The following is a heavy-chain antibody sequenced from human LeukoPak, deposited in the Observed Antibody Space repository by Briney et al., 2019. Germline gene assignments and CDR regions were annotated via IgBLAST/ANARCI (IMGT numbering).Heavy chain of an antibody. D-gene: IGHD3-10*01. CDR1: GFTFSSYE. Sequence: GGSLRLSCAASGFTFSSYEMNWVRQAPGKGLEWVSYISSSGSTIYYADSVKGRFTISRDNSKNTLYLQMNSLRAEDTAVYYCASWRTDGSGSYPWDYWGQGTLVTVSS. J-gene: IGHJ4*02. CDR3: ASWRTDGSGSYPWDY. CDR2: ISSSGSTI. V-gene: IGHV3-48*03.